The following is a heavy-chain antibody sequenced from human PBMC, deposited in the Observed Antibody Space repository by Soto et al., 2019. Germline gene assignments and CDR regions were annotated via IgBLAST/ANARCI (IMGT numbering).Heavy chain of an antibody. Sequence: XETLSLTCRVSGGSVSSQTHFWTWIRQAPGKGLEWIGYVYYSGITNFNPSLKSRVTISADTSNNQIFLSLTSVTAADTAVYYCAREDMSGTYYFDYWGQGTLVTVSS. CDR1: GGSVSSQTHF. CDR3: AREDMSGTYYFDY. V-gene: IGHV4-61*01. J-gene: IGHJ4*02. D-gene: IGHD1-26*01. CDR2: VYYSGIT.